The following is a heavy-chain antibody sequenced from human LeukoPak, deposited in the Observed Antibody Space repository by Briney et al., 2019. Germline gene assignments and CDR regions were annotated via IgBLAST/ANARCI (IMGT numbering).Heavy chain of an antibody. CDR2: IYYSGST. D-gene: IGHD3-22*01. Sequence: SETLPLTCTVSGGSITTYYWNWIRQPPGKGLEWIGYIYYSGSTNYNPSLKSRVTISVDTSKNQFSLKLSSVTAADTAVYYCARWYYDSSGYRYFDYWGQGTLVTVSS. CDR3: ARWYYDSSGYRYFDY. V-gene: IGHV4-59*01. J-gene: IGHJ4*02. CDR1: GGSITTYY.